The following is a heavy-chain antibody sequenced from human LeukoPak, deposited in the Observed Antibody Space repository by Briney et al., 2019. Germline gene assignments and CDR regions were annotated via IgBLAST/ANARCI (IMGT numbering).Heavy chain of an antibody. V-gene: IGHV3-66*01. CDR3: ARDNQWLVPYF. Sequence: PGGSLRLSCAASGFTVSSSYMTWVRQAPGKGLEWVSVIYSVGSTFYADSVKGRFTISRDSSKNTPYLQMNSLRAEDTAVYYCARDNQWLVPYFWGQGTLVTVSS. D-gene: IGHD6-19*01. CDR2: IYSVGST. CDR1: GFTVSSSY. J-gene: IGHJ4*02.